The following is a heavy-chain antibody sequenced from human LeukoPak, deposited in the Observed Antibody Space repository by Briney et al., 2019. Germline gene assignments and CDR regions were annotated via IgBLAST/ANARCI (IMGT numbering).Heavy chain of an antibody. J-gene: IGHJ4*02. CDR2: IYHSGST. CDR1: GYSISSGYY. V-gene: IGHV4-38-2*02. Sequence: SETLSLTCTVSGYSISSGYYWGWIRQPPGKGLEWIGSIYHSGSTYYNPSLKSRVTISVDTSKNQFSLKLSSVTAADTAVYYCAGDAKIYDPVTWGQGTLVTVSS. CDR3: AGDAKIYDPVT. D-gene: IGHD3-16*01.